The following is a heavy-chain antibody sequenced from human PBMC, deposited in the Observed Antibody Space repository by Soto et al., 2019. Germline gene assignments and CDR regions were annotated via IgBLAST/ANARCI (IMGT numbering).Heavy chain of an antibody. D-gene: IGHD2-15*01. V-gene: IGHV4-39*07. Sequence: PSETLSLTCTVSGGSISTRSSYWGWIRQPPGKGLEWIGYIYYGGNAYYNPSLKSRVTISVDTSKNQFSLKLSSVTAADTAVYYCAASKYCSGGSCQVDYWGQGTLVTVSS. CDR2: IYYGGNA. J-gene: IGHJ4*02. CDR3: AASKYCSGGSCQVDY. CDR1: GGSISTRSSY.